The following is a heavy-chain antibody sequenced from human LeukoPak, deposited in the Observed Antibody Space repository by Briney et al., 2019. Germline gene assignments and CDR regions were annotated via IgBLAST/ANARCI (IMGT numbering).Heavy chain of an antibody. CDR3: ARTRGNYVDY. D-gene: IGHD1-1*01. V-gene: IGHV4-59*01. CDR1: GGSISSYY. Sequence: SETLSLTCTVSGGSISSYYWSWIRQPPGKGLEWIGDIYYSGSTNYNPSLKSRVTISVDTSKNQFSLKLSSVTAADTAVYYCARTRGNYVDYWGQGTLVTVSS. J-gene: IGHJ4*02. CDR2: IYYSGST.